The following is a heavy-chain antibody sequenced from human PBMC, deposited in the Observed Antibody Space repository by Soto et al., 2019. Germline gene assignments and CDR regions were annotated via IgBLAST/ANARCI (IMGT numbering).Heavy chain of an antibody. CDR3: VRGDDGDSYYYFGLEV. CDR1: GGSISSGGYS. CDR2: IYHSGST. J-gene: IGHJ6*02. V-gene: IGHV4-30-2*01. Sequence: SETLSLTCAVSGGSISSGGYSWSWIRQPPGKGLEWLGYIYHSGSTYYNPSLESRVTISVDRSNNELSLKLSSVTDAETPVYLCVRGDDGDSYYYFGLEVWGRGTSVTVSS. D-gene: IGHD4-17*01.